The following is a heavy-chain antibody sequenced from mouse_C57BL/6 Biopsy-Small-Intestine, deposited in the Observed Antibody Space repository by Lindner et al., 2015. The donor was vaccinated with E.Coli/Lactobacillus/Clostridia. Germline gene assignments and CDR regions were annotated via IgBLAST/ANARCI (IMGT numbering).Heavy chain of an antibody. Sequence: SVKVSCKAPGGTFNSYVFNWVRQAPGQGLEWMGRSIPILGMTNYAQKFQGRVTITADKSTNTAYMQLNSLRSEDTAVYYCALRQTAVTGYFQDWGQGTLVIVSS. D-gene: IGHD2-13*01. V-gene: IGHV1-64*01. CDR3: ALRQTAVTGYFQD. CDR2: SIPILGMT. J-gene: IGHJ1*01. CDR1: GGTFNSYV.